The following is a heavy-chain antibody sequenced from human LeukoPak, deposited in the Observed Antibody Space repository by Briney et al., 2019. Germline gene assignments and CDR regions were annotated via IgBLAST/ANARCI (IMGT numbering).Heavy chain of an antibody. CDR2: IYYSGST. Sequence: PSETLSLTCTVSGGSVSSGSYYWSWIRQPPGKGLEWIGYIYYSGSTNYNPSLKSRVTISVDTSKDQFSLKLSSVTAADTAMYYCARHSSYYGMDVWGQGTTVTVSS. J-gene: IGHJ6*02. CDR3: ARHSSYYGMDV. CDR1: GGSVSSGSYY. V-gene: IGHV4-61*01.